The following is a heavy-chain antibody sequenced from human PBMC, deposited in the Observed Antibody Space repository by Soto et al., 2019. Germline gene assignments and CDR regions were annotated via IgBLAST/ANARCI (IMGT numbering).Heavy chain of an antibody. CDR2: IDPSDSYT. V-gene: IGHV5-10-1*01. D-gene: IGHD2-2*01. CDR3: ASGVVPAAMGGYYYYYGMDV. CDR1: GYSFTSYW. Sequence: GESLKISCKGSGYSFTSYWISWVRQVPGKGLEWMGRIDPSDSYTNYSPSFQGHVTISADKSISTAYLQWSSLKASDTAMYYCASGVVPAAMGGYYYYYGMDVWGQGTTVTVSS. J-gene: IGHJ6*02.